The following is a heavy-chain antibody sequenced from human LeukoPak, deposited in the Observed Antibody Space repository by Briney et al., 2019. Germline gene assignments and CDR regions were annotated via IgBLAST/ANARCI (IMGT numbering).Heavy chain of an antibody. CDR2: ISWNSGSI. CDR1: GFTFDDYA. CDR3: AKEAAGYSSSWFDY. V-gene: IGHV3-9*01. D-gene: IGHD6-13*01. J-gene: IGHJ4*02. Sequence: GGSLRLSCAASGFTFDDYAMHWVRQAPGKGLEWVSGISWNSGSIGYADSVKGRFTISRDNAKNSLYLQMNSLRAKDTALYYCAKEAAGYSSSWFDYWGQGTLVTVSS.